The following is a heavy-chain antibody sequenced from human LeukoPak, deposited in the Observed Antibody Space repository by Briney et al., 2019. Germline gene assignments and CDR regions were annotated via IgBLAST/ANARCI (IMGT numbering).Heavy chain of an antibody. V-gene: IGHV4-59*01. CDR3: ARDLVRGVINWLDP. CDR2: VYDSGST. J-gene: IGHJ5*02. CDR1: GGSISSYY. D-gene: IGHD3-10*01. Sequence: PSETLSLTCTVSGGSISSYYWSWIRQPPGKGPEWIRYVYDSGSTNYNPSLKSRVTISIDTSKNQFSLKLSSVTAADTAVYYCARDLVRGVINWLDPWGQGTLVTVSS.